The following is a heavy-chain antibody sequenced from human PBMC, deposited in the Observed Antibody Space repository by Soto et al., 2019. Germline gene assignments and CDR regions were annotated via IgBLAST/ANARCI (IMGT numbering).Heavy chain of an antibody. CDR1: GYSFTTRW. CDR2: IYPGDSDI. Sequence: PGESLKISCQGSGYSFTTRWIGWVRQMPGKGLEWMGIIYPGDSDIRYSPSFQGQVTVSVDKSINTAYLQWSSLKASDTAMYYCARSTGSSSWYEYNWFDPWGQGTLVTVS. D-gene: IGHD6-13*01. CDR3: ARSTGSSSWYEYNWFDP. V-gene: IGHV5-51*01. J-gene: IGHJ5*02.